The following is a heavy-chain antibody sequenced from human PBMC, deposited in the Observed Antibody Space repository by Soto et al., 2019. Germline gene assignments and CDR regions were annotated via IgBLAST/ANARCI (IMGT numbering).Heavy chain of an antibody. CDR3: TGDRNNRVWYKY. D-gene: IGHD6-19*01. Sequence: QVQLQESGPGLMKPSETLSLTCTVSGGPISSYHWSWIRQTPGKGLEWIGYIHYSGSTNYNPSLRSRVTISLATARNHFSLRLSSVTAADTAVYYCTGDRNNRVWYKYWGQGALVTVSS. CDR1: GGPISSYH. CDR2: IHYSGST. V-gene: IGHV4-59*01. J-gene: IGHJ4*02.